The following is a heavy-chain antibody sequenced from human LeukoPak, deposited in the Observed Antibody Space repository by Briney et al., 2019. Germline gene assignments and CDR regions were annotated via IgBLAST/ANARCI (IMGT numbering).Heavy chain of an antibody. V-gene: IGHV3-64*01. CDR1: GFTFSSHA. D-gene: IGHD3-9*01. J-gene: IGHJ4*02. CDR2: ISSNGGST. Sequence: PGGSLRLSCAASGFTFSSHAMHWVRQAPGKGLEYVSAISSNGGSTYYANSVKGRFTISRDNSKNTLYLQMGSLRAEDMAVYYCAREDILTGPFDYWGQGTLVTVSS. CDR3: AREDILTGPFDY.